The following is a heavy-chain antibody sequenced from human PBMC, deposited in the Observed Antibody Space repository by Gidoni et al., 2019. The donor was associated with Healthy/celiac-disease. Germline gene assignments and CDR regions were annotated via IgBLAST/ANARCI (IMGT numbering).Heavy chain of an antibody. J-gene: IGHJ5*02. CDR3: ARGLGSRRGWFDP. CDR2: INHSGST. Sequence: QVQLQQWGAGLLKPSETLSITCAVYGGSFSGYYWSWIRQPPGKGLEWIGEINHSGSTNYNPSLKSRVTISVDTSKNQFSLKLSSVTAADTAVYYCARGLGSRRGWFDPWGQGTLVTVSS. CDR1: GGSFSGYY. V-gene: IGHV4-34*01. D-gene: IGHD3-10*01.